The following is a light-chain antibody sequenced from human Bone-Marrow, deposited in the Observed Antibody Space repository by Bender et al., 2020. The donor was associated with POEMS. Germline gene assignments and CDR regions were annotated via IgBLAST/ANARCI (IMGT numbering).Light chain of an antibody. J-gene: IGLJ1*01. CDR3: SSYAGSNNFLYV. CDR2: EVS. Sequence: QSVLTQPASVSGSPGQSITISCTGPTSDVGSYDLVSWYQQNPGKAPKLMIYEVSKRPSGVPDRFSGSKSGNTASLTVSGLQAEDEADYYCSSYAGSNNFLYVFGTGTKVTVL. V-gene: IGLV2-8*01. CDR1: TSDVGSYDL.